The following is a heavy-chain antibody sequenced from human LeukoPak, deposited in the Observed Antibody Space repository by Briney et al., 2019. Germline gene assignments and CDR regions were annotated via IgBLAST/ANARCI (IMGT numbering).Heavy chain of an antibody. CDR1: GDKFYNYW. CDR2: IYPGDSDT. CDR3: VRPGCVNGTCYSNYDH. V-gene: IGHV5-51*01. J-gene: IGHJ4*02. D-gene: IGHD2-21*02. Sequence: NLGESLKISCKGSGDKFYNYWIGWVRQKPGKGLEWMGIIYPGDSDTIYSPSFQGQVPLSADQPITPAYLQWSSLNASKTAMYYCVRPGCVNGTCYSNYDHWGQETMVTVSS.